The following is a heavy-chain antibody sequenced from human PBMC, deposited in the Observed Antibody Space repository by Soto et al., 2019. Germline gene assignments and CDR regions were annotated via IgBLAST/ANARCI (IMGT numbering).Heavy chain of an antibody. CDR2: IWYDGSNK. D-gene: IGHD3-10*01. CDR3: ARAGYYYGSWSYYPLFLDD. V-gene: IGHV3-33*08. Sequence: GGSLRLSCAASGLTFNRCWMHWVRQAPGKGLVWVAVIWYDGSNKYYADSVKGRFTISRDNSKNTLYLQMNSLRAEDTAVYYCARAGYYYGSWSYYPLFLDDWGQRTLVTVS. CDR1: GLTFNRCW. J-gene: IGHJ4*02.